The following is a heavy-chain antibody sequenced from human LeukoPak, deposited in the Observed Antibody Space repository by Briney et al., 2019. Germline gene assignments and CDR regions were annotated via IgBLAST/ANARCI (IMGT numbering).Heavy chain of an antibody. Sequence: GSLRLSCAASGFIFNGYNMNWVRQAPGKGLEWISYITSSSSSNSYADSAKGRFSISRDNAKDSLYLQMNSLRAEDTAVYYCARDRSGSSNYYYYYYMDVWGEGTTVTVSS. CDR1: GFIFNGYN. CDR3: ARDRSGSSNYYYYYYMDV. CDR2: ITSSSSSN. V-gene: IGHV3-21*05. J-gene: IGHJ6*03. D-gene: IGHD3-3*01.